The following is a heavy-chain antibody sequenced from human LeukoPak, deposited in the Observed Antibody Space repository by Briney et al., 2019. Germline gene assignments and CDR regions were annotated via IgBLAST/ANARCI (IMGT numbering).Heavy chain of an antibody. J-gene: IGHJ3*02. CDR1: GGSFSGYY. D-gene: IGHD3-22*01. V-gene: IGHV4-34*01. CDR3: ASPHLCYYDSSGYYGWPTLDAFDI. CDR2: INHSGST. Sequence: SETLSLTCAVYGGSFSGYYWSWIRQPPGKGLEWIGEINHSGSTNYNPSLKSRVTISVDTSKNQFSLKLSSVTAADTAVYYCASPHLCYYDSSGYYGWPTLDAFDIWGQGTMVTVSS.